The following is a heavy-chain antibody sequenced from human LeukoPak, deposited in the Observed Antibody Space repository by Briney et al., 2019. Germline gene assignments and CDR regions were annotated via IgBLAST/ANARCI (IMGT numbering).Heavy chain of an antibody. V-gene: IGHV3-30-3*01. CDR3: ETTYCSSTSCLNWFDP. CDR2: ISYDGSNK. CDR1: GFTFSSYA. D-gene: IGHD2-2*01. Sequence: GGSLRLSCAASGFTFSSYAMHWVRQAPGKGLEWVAVISYDGSNKFYADSVKGRFTISRDNSKNTLYLQMNSLRAEDTAVYYCETTYCSSTSCLNWFDPWGQGTLVTVSS. J-gene: IGHJ5*02.